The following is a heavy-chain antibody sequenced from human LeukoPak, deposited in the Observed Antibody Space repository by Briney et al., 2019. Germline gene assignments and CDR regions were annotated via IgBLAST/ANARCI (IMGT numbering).Heavy chain of an antibody. V-gene: IGHV1-18*01. CDR3: ARVNRASGSYYVPLDAFDI. CDR1: GYTFTSHG. CDR2: ISAYNGNT. Sequence: ASVKVSCKASGYTFTSHGISWVRQAPGQGLEWMGWISAYNGNTNYAQKLQGRVTMTTDTSTSTAYMELRSLRSDDTAVYYCARVNRASGSYYVPLDAFDIWGQGTMVTVSS. D-gene: IGHD1-26*01. J-gene: IGHJ3*02.